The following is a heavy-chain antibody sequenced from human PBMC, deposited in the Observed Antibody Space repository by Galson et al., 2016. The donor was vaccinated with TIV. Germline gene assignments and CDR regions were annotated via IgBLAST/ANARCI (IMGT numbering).Heavy chain of an antibody. CDR1: GYTFTGFY. J-gene: IGHJ6*03. CDR3: ASSTTATTNYYYMDV. V-gene: IGHV1-2*02. D-gene: IGHD4-17*01. Sequence: SVKVSCKASGYTFTGFYIHWIRQAPGQGLEWMGWLNPDSGATDYAQNFQGRVTMTRDTSISTAYMELNSLRSEDTAVYYCASSTTATTNYYYMDVWGKGTTVIVSS. CDR2: LNPDSGAT.